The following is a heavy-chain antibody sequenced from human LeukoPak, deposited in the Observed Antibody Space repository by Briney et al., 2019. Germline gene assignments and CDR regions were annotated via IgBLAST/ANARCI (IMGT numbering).Heavy chain of an antibody. V-gene: IGHV3-53*01. CDR1: GFTVSSNY. CDR2: IYSGGST. Sequence: GGSLRLSCAASGFTVSSNYMSWVRQAPGKGLEWVSVIYSGGSTYYADSVKGRFTISRDNSKNTLYLQMNSLRAEDTAVYYCARDGPLSSGFGVCYFDYWGQGTLVTVSS. J-gene: IGHJ4*02. D-gene: IGHD5-12*01. CDR3: ARDGPLSSGFGVCYFDY.